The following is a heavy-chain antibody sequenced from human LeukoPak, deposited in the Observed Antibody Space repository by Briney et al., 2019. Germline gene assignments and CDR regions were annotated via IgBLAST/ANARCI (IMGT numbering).Heavy chain of an antibody. CDR3: AVGHYYDSSGPPDY. V-gene: IGHV4-30-4*08. J-gene: IGHJ4*02. Sequence: LRLSCAVSGFTFSDYYMSWIRQPPGKGLEWIGYIYYSGSTYYNPSLKSRVTISVDTSKNQFSLKLSSVTAADTAVYYCAVGHYYDSSGPPDYWGQGTLVTVSS. CDR1: GFTFSDYY. D-gene: IGHD3-22*01. CDR2: IYYSGST.